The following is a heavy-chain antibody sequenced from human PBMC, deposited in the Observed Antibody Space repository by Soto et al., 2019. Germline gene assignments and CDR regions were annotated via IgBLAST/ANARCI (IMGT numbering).Heavy chain of an antibody. D-gene: IGHD3-9*01. V-gene: IGHV4-39*01. J-gene: IGHJ4*02. CDR3: ARHYDILTGYYTPLEY. CDR1: GDSISSNNYY. Sequence: SETLSLTCTVSGDSISSNNYYWGWIRQPPGKGLEWIGGINYSGNTYYDPSLKSRVTISVDTSKNQFFLKLSSVTAADTAVYYCARHYDILTGYYTPLEYWGQGTLVTVSS. CDR2: INYSGNT.